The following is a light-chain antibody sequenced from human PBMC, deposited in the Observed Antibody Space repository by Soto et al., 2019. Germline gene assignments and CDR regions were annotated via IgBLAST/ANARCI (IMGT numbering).Light chain of an antibody. V-gene: IGLV2-23*01. CDR1: SGFVWCFSL. CDR2: ESH. CDR3: CLYIGAPTYV. Sequence: QASLARRASVSGSPGQSITISCTRTSGFVWCFSLVSWYQQHPSKAPTDMTSESHRRPAAVPDRFSCATTVNTACLTISGLEDDDEADCYCCLYIGAPTYVFGTGRKVSVI. J-gene: IGLJ1*01.